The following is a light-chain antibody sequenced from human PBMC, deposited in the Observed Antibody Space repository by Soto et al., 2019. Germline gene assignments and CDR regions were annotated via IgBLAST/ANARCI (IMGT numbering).Light chain of an antibody. CDR3: SSYTSSSTPCV. J-gene: IGLJ1*01. CDR2: DVS. V-gene: IGLV2-14*01. CDR1: SSDVGGYNY. Sequence: QSALTQAASVSGSPGQSITISCTGTSSDVGGYNYVSWYQQHPGKAPKLMIYDVSNRPSGVSNRFSGSKSGNTASLTISGLQAEDEADYYCSSYTSSSTPCVFGTGTKVTVL.